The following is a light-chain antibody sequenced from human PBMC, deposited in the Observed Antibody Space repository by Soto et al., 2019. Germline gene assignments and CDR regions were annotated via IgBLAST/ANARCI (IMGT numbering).Light chain of an antibody. CDR1: QSVGTN. CDR3: QQLNYWPRIT. J-gene: IGKJ5*01. CDR2: GAS. Sequence: PGERATLSCRASQSVGTNLAWYQQRPGQAPRLLVYGASTRASGIPPRFSGSGSGTDFTLTISSLQSEDFAVYYCQQLNYWPRITFGQGTRLEIK. V-gene: IGKV3-15*01.